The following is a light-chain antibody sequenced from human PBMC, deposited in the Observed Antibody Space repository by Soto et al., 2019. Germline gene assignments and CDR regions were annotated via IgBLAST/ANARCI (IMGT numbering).Light chain of an antibody. CDR1: QTVNAW. Sequence: DIQMTQSPSSASASVGDTVTITCRASQTVNAWLAWYQHKPGKAPEPLIYDASTLESGVPARFSGSRSGTDFNLTISSLQPDDVGTYYCQQYNTHSGTFGQGTKVDIK. CDR2: DAS. CDR3: QQYNTHSGT. V-gene: IGKV1-5*01. J-gene: IGKJ1*01.